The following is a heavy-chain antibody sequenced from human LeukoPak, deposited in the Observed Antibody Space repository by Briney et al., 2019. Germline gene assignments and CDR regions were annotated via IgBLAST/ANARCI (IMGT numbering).Heavy chain of an antibody. CDR1: GGSISSYY. V-gene: IGHV4-59*01. Sequence: ASETLSLTCTVSGGSISSYYWSWIRQPPGKGLEWIGYIYNGDTNYNPSLKSRVTISVDTYRNQFSLKLTSVTAADTAVYYCARYRAFDIWSQGTLVTVSS. CDR3: ARYRAFDI. J-gene: IGHJ3*02. CDR2: IYNGDT.